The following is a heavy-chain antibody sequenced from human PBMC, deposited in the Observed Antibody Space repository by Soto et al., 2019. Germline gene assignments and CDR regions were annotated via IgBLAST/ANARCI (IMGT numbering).Heavy chain of an antibody. CDR3: ATYRA. CDR1: GGSISRTTYS. J-gene: IGHJ1*01. CDR2: IYHSGRT. D-gene: IGHD3-16*02. Sequence: QLQLQESGPGLVKPSETLSLTCTVSGGSISRTTYSWGWIPQPPVKGLEWNGNIYHSGRTSYNPSLRSRVTASLDTSKNQFSLKLTSVTAADTAVYNCATYRAWGQGTLVTVSS. V-gene: IGHV4-39*01.